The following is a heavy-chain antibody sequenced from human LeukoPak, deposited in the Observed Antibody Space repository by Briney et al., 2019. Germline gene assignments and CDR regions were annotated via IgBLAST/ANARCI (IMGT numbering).Heavy chain of an antibody. Sequence: PSETLSLTCTVSGGSISSYYWSWIRQPPGKGLEWIGEINHSGSTNYNPSLKSRVTISVDTSKNQFSLKLSSVTAADTAVYYCARRDSGWLQGPGRIYYFDYWGQGTLVTVSS. J-gene: IGHJ4*02. CDR1: GGSISSYY. CDR2: INHSGST. V-gene: IGHV4-34*01. D-gene: IGHD6-19*01. CDR3: ARRDSGWLQGPGRIYYFDY.